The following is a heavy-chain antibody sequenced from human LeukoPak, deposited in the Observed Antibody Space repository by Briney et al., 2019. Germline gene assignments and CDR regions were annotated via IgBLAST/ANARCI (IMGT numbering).Heavy chain of an antibody. J-gene: IGHJ5*02. CDR1: GGSISSYY. CDR3: ARSEYYDFWSGRINWFDP. V-gene: IGHV4-59*01. Sequence: SETLSLTCTVSGGSISSYYWSWIRQPPGKGLEWIGYIYYSGSTNYNPSLKSRVTISVDTSKNQFSLKLSSVTAADTAVHYCARSEYYDFWSGRINWFDPWGQGTLVTVSS. D-gene: IGHD3-3*01. CDR2: IYYSGST.